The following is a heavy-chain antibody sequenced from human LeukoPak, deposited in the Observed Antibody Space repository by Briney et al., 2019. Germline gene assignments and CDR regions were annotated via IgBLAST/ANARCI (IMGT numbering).Heavy chain of an antibody. V-gene: IGHV3-21*01. CDR1: GFTFSSYS. CDR2: ISSSSSYI. J-gene: IGHJ3*02. Sequence: GGSLRLSCAAPGFTFSSYSMNWVRQAPGKGLEWVSSISSSSSYIYYADSVKGRFTISRDNAKNSLYLQMNSLRAEDTAVYYCARDRRSWAAAGGDIWGQGTMVTVSS. D-gene: IGHD6-13*01. CDR3: ARDRRSWAAAGGDI.